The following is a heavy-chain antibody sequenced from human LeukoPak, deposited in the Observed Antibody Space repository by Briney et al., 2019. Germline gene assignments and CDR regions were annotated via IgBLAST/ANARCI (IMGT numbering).Heavy chain of an antibody. D-gene: IGHD4-23*01. J-gene: IGHJ4*02. CDR1: GGPISSWTYY. CDR2: IYYGGTN. Sequence: PSETQSLTCTVSGGPISSWTYYWGWIRQPPGKGLEWIGTIYYGGTNYYNPSLKSRVTISVDTSKSQFSLNLNSVTAADTAVYYCAYGSNSAADHWGQGTLVTVSS. V-gene: IGHV4-39*01. CDR3: AYGSNSAADH.